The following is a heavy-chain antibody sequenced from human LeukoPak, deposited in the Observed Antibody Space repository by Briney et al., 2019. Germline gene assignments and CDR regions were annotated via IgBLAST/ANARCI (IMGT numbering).Heavy chain of an antibody. Sequence: SVKVSCKASGGTFSSYAISWVRQAPGQGLEWMGGIIPIFGTANYAQKFQGRVTITADESTSTAYMELSSLRSEDTAVYYCARDRDRGYCSSTSCYRGGLLGYWGQGTLVTVSS. D-gene: IGHD2-2*02. CDR2: IIPIFGTA. J-gene: IGHJ4*02. CDR3: ARDRDRGYCSSTSCYRGGLLGY. CDR1: GGTFSSYA. V-gene: IGHV1-69*13.